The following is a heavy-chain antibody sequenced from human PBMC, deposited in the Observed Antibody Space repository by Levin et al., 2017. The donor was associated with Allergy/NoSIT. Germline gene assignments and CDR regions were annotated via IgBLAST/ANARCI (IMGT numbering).Heavy chain of an antibody. CDR2: ISAYNGNP. D-gene: IGHD3-10*01. CDR1: GYTFTSYA. Sequence: GASVKVSCKASGYTFTSYAISWVRQAPGQGLEWMGWISAYNGNPNYAQKLQGRVTITTDTSTSTAYMELRSLRSDDTAVYYCARDNIRRTLVDPLVRGVLDYWGQGTLVTVSS. CDR3: ARDNIRRTLVDPLVRGVLDY. J-gene: IGHJ4*02. V-gene: IGHV1-18*01.